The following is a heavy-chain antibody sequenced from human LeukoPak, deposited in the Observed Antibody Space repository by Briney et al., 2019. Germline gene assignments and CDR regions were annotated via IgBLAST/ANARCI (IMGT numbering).Heavy chain of an antibody. V-gene: IGHV4-30-2*01. D-gene: IGHD5-18*01. CDR1: GGSISSGGYY. J-gene: IGHJ3*02. CDR3: ARALKRGYSHVGGAFDI. CDR2: IYHSGST. Sequence: SETLSLTCTVSGGSISSGGYYWSWIRQPPGKGLEWIGYIYHSGSTYYNPSLKSRVTISVDRSKNQFSLKLSSVTAADTAVYYCARALKRGYSHVGGAFDIWGQGTMVTVSS.